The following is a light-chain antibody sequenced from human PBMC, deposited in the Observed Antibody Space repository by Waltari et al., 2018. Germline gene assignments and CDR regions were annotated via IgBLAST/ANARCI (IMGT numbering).Light chain of an antibody. CDR1: QSVSSS. V-gene: IGKV3-11*01. CDR3: QQRSSWPLT. Sequence: EIVLTQSPATLSLSSGDRATLSCRASQSVSSSLAWYQQRPGQAPRLLIYDASNRATGIPARFSGSRSGTDFTLTISSLEPEDFAVYYCQQRSSWPLTFGGGTKVEVK. J-gene: IGKJ4*01. CDR2: DAS.